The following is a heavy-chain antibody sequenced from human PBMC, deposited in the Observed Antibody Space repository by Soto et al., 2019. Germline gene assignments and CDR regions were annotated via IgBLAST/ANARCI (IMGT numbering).Heavy chain of an antibody. D-gene: IGHD3-22*01. CDR2: ISYDGSNK. Sequence: QVQLVESGGGVVRPGRSLRLSCAASGFTFSSYAMHWVRQAPGKGLEWVAVISYDGSNKYYADSVKGRFTISRDNSKNTLYLQMNSLRAEDTAVYYCATEAGSGYYYDYWGQGTLVTVSS. V-gene: IGHV3-30-3*01. CDR1: GFTFSSYA. J-gene: IGHJ4*02. CDR3: ATEAGSGYYYDY.